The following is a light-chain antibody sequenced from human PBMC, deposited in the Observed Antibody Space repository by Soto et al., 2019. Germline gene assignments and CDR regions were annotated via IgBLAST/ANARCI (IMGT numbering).Light chain of an antibody. Sequence: DIVLTQSPLSLTVTPGEPASISCTSSESLLHRNGNTLLDWYLQKPGQTPQLLIYLVSRRASGVPDRFSGGGSGTDCTLKIRRVEAEDVGVYYCMKGLQSRRTFGQGTKVEIK. CDR2: LVS. J-gene: IGKJ1*01. CDR3: MKGLQSRRT. CDR1: ESLLHRNGNTL. V-gene: IGKV2-28*01.